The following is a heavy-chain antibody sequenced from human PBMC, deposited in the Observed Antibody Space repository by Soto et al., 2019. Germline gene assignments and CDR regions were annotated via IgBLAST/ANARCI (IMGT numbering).Heavy chain of an antibody. Sequence: GGSLRLSCSISGFTFSSYAMHWVRQAPGKRLECISTISGSGHNTYYADSVKGRFTISRDSSKDTVYLQMNNLRADDTAVYFCGGGPDYRNNYYYGMDVWGQGTTVTVSS. D-gene: IGHD3-10*01. V-gene: IGHV3-23*01. CDR3: GGGPDYRNNYYYGMDV. CDR1: GFTFSSYA. J-gene: IGHJ6*02. CDR2: ISGSGHNT.